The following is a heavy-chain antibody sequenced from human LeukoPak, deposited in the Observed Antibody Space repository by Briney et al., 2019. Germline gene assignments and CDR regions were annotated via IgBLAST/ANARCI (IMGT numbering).Heavy chain of an antibody. CDR1: GYTFTSYD. J-gene: IGHJ6*04. Sequence: ASVKVSCKASGYTFTSYDINWVRQAPGQGLEWMGWINPNSGGTNYAQKFQGRVTMTRDTSISTAYMELSRLRSDDTAVYYCAREAMVRGVLFVWGKGTTVTVSS. V-gene: IGHV1-2*02. CDR2: INPNSGGT. CDR3: AREAMVRGVLFV. D-gene: IGHD3-10*01.